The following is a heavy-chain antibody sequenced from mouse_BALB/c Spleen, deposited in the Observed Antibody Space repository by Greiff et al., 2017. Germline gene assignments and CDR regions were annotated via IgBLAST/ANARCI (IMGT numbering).Heavy chain of an antibody. D-gene: IGHD2-1*01. J-gene: IGHJ1*01. Sequence: EVQGVESGGGLVKPGGSLKLSCAASGFTFSDYYMYWVRQTPEKRLEWVATISDGGSYTYYPDSVKGRFTISRDNAKNNLYLQMSSLKSEDTAMYYCARDNYRGYWYFDVWGAGTTVTVSS. CDR3: ARDNYRGYWYFDV. V-gene: IGHV5-4*02. CDR1: GFTFSDYY. CDR2: ISDGGSYT.